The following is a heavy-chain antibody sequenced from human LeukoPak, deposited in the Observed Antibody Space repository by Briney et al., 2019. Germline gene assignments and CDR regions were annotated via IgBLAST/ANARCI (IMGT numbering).Heavy chain of an antibody. CDR1: GYTFTGYY. CDR2: IIPIFGTA. D-gene: IGHD1-7*01. CDR3: ARDKHAGTTMYYYYYMDV. V-gene: IGHV1-69*06. J-gene: IGHJ6*03. Sequence: SVKVSCKASGYTFTGYYMHWVRQAPGQGLEWMGGIIPIFGTANYAQKFQGRVTITADKSTSTAYMELSSLRSEDTAVYYCARDKHAGTTMYYYYYMDVWGKGTTVTVSS.